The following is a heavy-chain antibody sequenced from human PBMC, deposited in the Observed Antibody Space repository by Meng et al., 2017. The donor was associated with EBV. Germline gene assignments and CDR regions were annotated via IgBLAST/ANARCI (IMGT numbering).Heavy chain of an antibody. D-gene: IGHD5-24*01. CDR1: GVTFSSYA. J-gene: IGHJ4*02. Sequence: LVRLGVRWRRPWPPGKGSCKASGVTFSSYAISWVRQAPGQGLEWMGGIIPILGIANYAQKFQGRVTITADKSTSTAYMELSSLRSEDTAVYYCARERPGGMATTPYFDYWGQGTLVTVSS. CDR2: IIPILGIA. V-gene: IGHV1-69*10. CDR3: ARERPGGMATTPYFDY.